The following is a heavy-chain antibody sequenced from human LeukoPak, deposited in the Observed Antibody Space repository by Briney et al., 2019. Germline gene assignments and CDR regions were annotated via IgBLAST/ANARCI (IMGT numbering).Heavy chain of an antibody. CDR2: IYYSGST. V-gene: IGHV4-31*03. CDR1: GGSISSGGYY. J-gene: IGHJ5*02. CDR3: ARYYDSSGPNWFDP. Sequence: PSETLSLTCTVSGGSISSGGYYWSWIRQHPGKGLEWIEYIYYSGSTYYNPSLKRRVTISVDTTKNQFSLKLSSVTAADTAVYYCARYYDSSGPNWFDPWGQGTLVTVSS. D-gene: IGHD3-22*01.